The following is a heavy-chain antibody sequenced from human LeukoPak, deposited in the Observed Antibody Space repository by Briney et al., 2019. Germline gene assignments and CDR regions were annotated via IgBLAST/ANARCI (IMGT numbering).Heavy chain of an antibody. Sequence: ASVKVSCKASGYTFTSYGISWVRQAPGQGLEWMGWISAYNGNTNYAQKLQGRVTMTTDTSTSTAYMELRSLRSDDTAVYYRARDPPTVTTSHYYYYGMDVWGQGTTVTVSS. V-gene: IGHV1-18*01. CDR1: GYTFTSYG. D-gene: IGHD4-17*01. J-gene: IGHJ6*02. CDR2: ISAYNGNT. CDR3: ARDPPTVTTSHYYYYGMDV.